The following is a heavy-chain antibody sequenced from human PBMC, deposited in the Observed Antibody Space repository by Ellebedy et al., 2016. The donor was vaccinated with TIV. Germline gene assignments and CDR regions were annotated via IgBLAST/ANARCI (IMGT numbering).Heavy chain of an antibody. Sequence: ASVKVSCKASGYTFTGYYMHWVRQAPGQGLEWMGWINPNSGGTNYAQKFQGRVTMTRDTSISTAYMELSRLRSDDTAVYYCARGPSNKNLIGSGYYYGLDVWGQGTTVTVSS. J-gene: IGHJ6*02. D-gene: IGHD3-22*01. CDR1: GYTFTGYY. V-gene: IGHV1-2*02. CDR3: ARGPSNKNLIGSGYYYGLDV. CDR2: INPNSGGT.